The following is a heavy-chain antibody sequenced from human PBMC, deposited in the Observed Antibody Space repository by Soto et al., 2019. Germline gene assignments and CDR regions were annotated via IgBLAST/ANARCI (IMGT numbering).Heavy chain of an antibody. CDR3: AKSPVAGYFAWALNWFDP. Sequence: GGSLRLSCAASGFTFSSYAMSWVRQAPGKGLEWVSAISGSGGSTYYADSVKGRLTISRDNSKNTLYLQMNSLRAEDTALYYCAKSPVAGYFAWALNWFDPWGQGTLVTVSS. D-gene: IGHD3-9*01. V-gene: IGHV3-23*01. CDR1: GFTFSSYA. J-gene: IGHJ5*02. CDR2: ISGSGGST.